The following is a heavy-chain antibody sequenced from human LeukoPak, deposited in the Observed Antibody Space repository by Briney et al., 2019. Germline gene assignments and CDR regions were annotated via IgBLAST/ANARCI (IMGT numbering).Heavy chain of an antibody. Sequence: PSETLSLTCTVSGGSIRSYYWSWIRQPPGKGMECIGYIYYSGSTNYNPSLKSRVTISGDMSKNQFSLKLSSVTAADTAVYYCARSPPYCGGGSCYDYWGQGTLVTVSS. CDR3: ARSPPYCGGGSCYDY. V-gene: IGHV4-59*01. D-gene: IGHD2-15*01. CDR1: GGSIRSYY. CDR2: IYYSGST. J-gene: IGHJ4*02.